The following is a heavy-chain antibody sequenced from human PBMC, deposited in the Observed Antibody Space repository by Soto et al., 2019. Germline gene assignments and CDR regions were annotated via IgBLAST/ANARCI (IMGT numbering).Heavy chain of an antibody. CDR3: AGELDIHHGLGY. CDR2: TYYRSNWNF. V-gene: IGHV6-1*01. CDR1: GGSVSSNTAT. D-gene: IGHD6-19*01. J-gene: IGHJ4*02. Sequence: PSQTLSLTCAICGGSVSSNTATWNWVRQSPSRGLEWLGRTYYRSNWNFDYALSVKSRITINPDTSKNQFPLQLNSLTPEDTAVYYCAGELDIHHGLGYWGPGTSVTVSS.